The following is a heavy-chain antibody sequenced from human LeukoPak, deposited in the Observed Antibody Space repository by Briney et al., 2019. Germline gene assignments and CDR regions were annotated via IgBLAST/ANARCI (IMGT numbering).Heavy chain of an antibody. CDR2: IYYSGST. J-gene: IGHJ4*02. D-gene: IGHD5-18*01. Sequence: PPETLSLTCAVSGGSISSGGYSWSWIRQPPGKGLEWIGYIYYSGSTYYNPSLKSRVTISVDTSKNQFSLKLSSVTAADTAVYYCARTPRGYSLNFDYWGQGTLVTVSS. V-gene: IGHV4-30-4*07. CDR1: GGSISSGGYS. CDR3: ARTPRGYSLNFDY.